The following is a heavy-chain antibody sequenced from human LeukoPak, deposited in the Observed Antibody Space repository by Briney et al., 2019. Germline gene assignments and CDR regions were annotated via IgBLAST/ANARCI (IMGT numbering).Heavy chain of an antibody. V-gene: IGHV4-39*01. CDR3: ARRPSSWTYQRDY. CDR2: IYYSGST. J-gene: IGHJ4*02. CDR1: GGSISSSSYY. Sequence: PSETLSLTCTVSGGSISSSSYYWGWIRQPPGKGLEWIGSIYYSGSTYYNPSLKSRVTISVDTSKNQFSLKLSSVTAADTAVYYCARRPSSWTYQRDYWGQGTLVTASS. D-gene: IGHD6-13*01.